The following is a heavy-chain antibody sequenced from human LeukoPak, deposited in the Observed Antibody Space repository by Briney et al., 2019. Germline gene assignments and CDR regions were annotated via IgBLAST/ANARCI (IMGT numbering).Heavy chain of an antibody. V-gene: IGHV1-2*02. CDR2: INPNSGGT. J-gene: IGHJ3*02. CDR3: AREPTPFMYYYDSSGLQNSDAFDI. CDR1: GYTFTGYY. Sequence: GASVKVSCKASGYTFTGYYMHWVRQAPRQGLEWMGWINPNSGGTNYAQKFQGRVTMTRDTSISTAYMELSRLRSDDTAVYYCAREPTPFMYYYDSSGLQNSDAFDIWGQGTMVTVSS. D-gene: IGHD3-22*01.